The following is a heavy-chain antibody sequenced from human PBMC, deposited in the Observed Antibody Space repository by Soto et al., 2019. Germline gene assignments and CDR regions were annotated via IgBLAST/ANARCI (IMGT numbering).Heavy chain of an antibody. J-gene: IGHJ5*02. CDR2: IYWDDDK. Sequence: QITLKESGPTLVKPTQTLTLTCTFSGFSLGNNGVGVGWIRQPPGKALEWLALIYWDDDKRYRPPLKSRLTITKDTSKNQVDLIMTNMDPVDTATYYWAHTTVAHYGGFDTWGQGTLVTVSS. V-gene: IGHV2-5*02. D-gene: IGHD4-17*01. CDR1: GFSLGNNGVG. CDR3: AHTTVAHYGGFDT.